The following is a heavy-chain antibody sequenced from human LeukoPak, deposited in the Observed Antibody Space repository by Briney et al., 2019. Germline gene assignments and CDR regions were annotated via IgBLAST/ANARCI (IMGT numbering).Heavy chain of an antibody. J-gene: IGHJ4*02. V-gene: IGHV3-21*01. CDR2: ISTSSSHI. Sequence: PGGSLRLSCAASGFTFSSYYMHWVRQAPGKGLEWVSSISTSSSHIYYSDSIKGRFTISRDNAKNSVYLQMNSLRAEDTAVYYCARGNYYGQDYWGQGTLVTVSS. D-gene: IGHD3-10*01. CDR1: GFTFSSYY. CDR3: ARGNYYGQDY.